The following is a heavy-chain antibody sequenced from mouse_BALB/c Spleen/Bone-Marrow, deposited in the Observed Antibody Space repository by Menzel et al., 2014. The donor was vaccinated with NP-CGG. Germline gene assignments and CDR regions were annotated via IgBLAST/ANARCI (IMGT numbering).Heavy chain of an antibody. CDR2: IDPPNGNT. CDR3: AMYYYGSSLFAY. CDR1: FNIKDTY. V-gene: IGHV14-3*02. D-gene: IGHD1-1*01. Sequence: FNIKDTYIHCVKQRPGHCMDCICRIDPPNGNTQYDPKLQGNDTITADTSSNTAYLQLSSLTSEDTAVYYCAMYYYGSSLFAYCGQATLANVSA. J-gene: IGHJ3*01.